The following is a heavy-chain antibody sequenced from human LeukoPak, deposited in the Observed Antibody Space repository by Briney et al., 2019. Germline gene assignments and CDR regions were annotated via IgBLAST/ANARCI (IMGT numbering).Heavy chain of an antibody. Sequence: ASVKVSCKASGYSFTSYGISWVRQAPGQGLEWMGWISAYNGNTNYAQKLQGRVTMTTDTSTSTAYMELRSLRSDDTAVYYCARDKAVTTEVTQHFQHWGQGTLVTVSS. CDR2: ISAYNGNT. CDR3: ARDKAVTTEVTQHFQH. D-gene: IGHD4-23*01. V-gene: IGHV1-18*01. CDR1: GYSFTSYG. J-gene: IGHJ1*01.